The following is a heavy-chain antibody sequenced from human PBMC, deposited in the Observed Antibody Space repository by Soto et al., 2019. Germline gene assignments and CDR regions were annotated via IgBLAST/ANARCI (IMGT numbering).Heavy chain of an antibody. J-gene: IGHJ6*02. CDR2: FAGSGGST. V-gene: IGHV3-23*01. D-gene: IGHD2-8*02. Sequence: EVQLLESGGGLVQPGGSLRLSCAASGFTFSNYALTWVRQFPGKGLEWVSTFAGSGGSTYYADSVKGRFTISRDNSKNTLFLEMNRLRVEDTATYFCARDWTGDTCPCLDVLGQGTTVSVSS. CDR3: ARDWTGDTCPCLDV. CDR1: GFTFSNYA.